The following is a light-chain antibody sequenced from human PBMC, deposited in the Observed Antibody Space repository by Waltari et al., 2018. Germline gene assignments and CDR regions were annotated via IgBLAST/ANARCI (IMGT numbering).Light chain of an antibody. J-gene: IGLJ1*01. CDR1: QLGDQY. CDR2: RNT. CDR3: QVWDKTTGV. Sequence: SYEVTQPLSVSVSPGQTASIPCPGDQLGDQYVCWYQQKPGQSPVLVIYRNTKRPSGIPERFSGSNSGNTATLTISGTQALDEADYYCQVWDKTTGVFGTGTKVTVL. V-gene: IGLV3-1*01.